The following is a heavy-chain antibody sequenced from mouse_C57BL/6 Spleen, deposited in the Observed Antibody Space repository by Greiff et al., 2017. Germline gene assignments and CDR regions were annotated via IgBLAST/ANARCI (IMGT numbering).Heavy chain of an antibody. J-gene: IGHJ2*01. CDR1: GYTFTDYY. V-gene: IGHV1-19*01. D-gene: IGHD2-13*01. CDR2: INPYNGGT. Sequence: EVQLQQSGPVLVKPGASVKMSCKASGYTFTDYYMNWVKQSHGKSLEWIGVINPYNGGTSYNQKFKGKATLTVDKSSSTAYMELNSLTSEDSAVYYCARGDYRVYYFDYWGQGTTLTVSS. CDR3: ARGDYRVYYFDY.